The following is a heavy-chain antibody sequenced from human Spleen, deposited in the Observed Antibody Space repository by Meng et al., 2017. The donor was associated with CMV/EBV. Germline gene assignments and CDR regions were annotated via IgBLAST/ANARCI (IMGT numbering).Heavy chain of an antibody. D-gene: IGHD1-14*01. CDR1: GWSFSGYC. Sequence: QGQLQQVGAGRLKASGHRLLTCACYGWSFSGYCWGWLRPPPGKGLEWIGEINHSGSTNYNPSLKSRVTISVDTSKNQFSLKLSSVTAADTAVYYCARSGRFDYWGQGTLVTVSS. CDR2: INHSGST. J-gene: IGHJ4*02. V-gene: IGHV4-34*01. CDR3: ARSGRFDY.